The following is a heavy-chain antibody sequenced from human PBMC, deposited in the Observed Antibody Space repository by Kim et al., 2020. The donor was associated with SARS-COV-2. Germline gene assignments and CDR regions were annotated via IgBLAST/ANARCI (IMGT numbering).Heavy chain of an antibody. V-gene: IGHV4-30-4*01. CDR2: IYYSGST. J-gene: IGHJ4*02. D-gene: IGHD3-22*01. Sequence: LSLTCTVSGGSISSGDYYWSWIRQPPGKGLEWIGYIYYSGSTYYNPSLKSRVTISVDTSKNQFSLKLSSVTAADTAVYYCARADSSGYYDYWGQGTLVTVSS. CDR3: ARADSSGYYDY. CDR1: GGSISSGDYY.